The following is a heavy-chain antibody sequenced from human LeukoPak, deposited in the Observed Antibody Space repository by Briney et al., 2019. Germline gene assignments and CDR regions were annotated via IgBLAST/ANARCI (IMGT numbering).Heavy chain of an antibody. CDR2: LYSGGNT. J-gene: IGHJ3*02. Sequence: GGSLRLSCAASGFTVSSNYMSWVRQAPGKGLEWVSVLYSGGNTYYADSVQGRFTISRDNSRNTLYLQMNSLRVEDTAVYYCATEGFRGVLFHIWGQGTVVTVSS. CDR3: ATEGFRGVLFHI. D-gene: IGHD3-10*01. V-gene: IGHV3-66*01. CDR1: GFTVSSNY.